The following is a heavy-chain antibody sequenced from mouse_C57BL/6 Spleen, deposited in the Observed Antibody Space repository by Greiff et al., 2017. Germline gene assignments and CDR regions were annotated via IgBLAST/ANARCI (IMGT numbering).Heavy chain of an antibody. Sequence: VQLQQPGAELVRPGTSVKLSCKASGYTFTSYWMHWVKQRPGQGLEWIGVIDPSDSYTNYNQKFKGKATLTVDTSSSTAYMQLSSLTSEDSAVYYCARGITTVVEGGYFVYWGQGTTLTVSS. CDR3: ARGITTVVEGGYFVY. CDR2: IDPSDSYT. V-gene: IGHV1-59*01. J-gene: IGHJ2*01. CDR1: GYTFTSYW. D-gene: IGHD1-1*01.